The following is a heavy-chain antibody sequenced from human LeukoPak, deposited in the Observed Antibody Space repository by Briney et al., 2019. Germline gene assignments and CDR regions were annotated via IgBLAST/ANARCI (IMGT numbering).Heavy chain of an antibody. J-gene: IGHJ4*02. CDR1: GGSFSGYY. CDR3: ARGTVTTYNSIRSTAFDY. D-gene: IGHD4-17*01. CDR2: INHSGST. V-gene: IGHV4-34*01. Sequence: SETLSLTCAVYGGSFSGYYWSWIRQPPGKGLEWIGEINHSGSTNYNPSLKSRVTISVDTSKNQFSLKLSSVTAADTAVYYCARGTVTTYNSIRSTAFDYWGQGTLVTVSS.